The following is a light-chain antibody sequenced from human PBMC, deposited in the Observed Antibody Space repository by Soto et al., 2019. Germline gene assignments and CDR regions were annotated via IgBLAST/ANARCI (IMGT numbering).Light chain of an antibody. CDR3: QSYDNSLSGSGV. Sequence: QLVLTQPPSVSGAPGQRVTMSCTGSSSNIGAGYDVHWYQQLPGTAPKLLIYSNNNRPSGVPERFSGSKSGTAASLAITGLQAEDEADYYCQSYDNSLSGSGVFGGGTKVTVL. J-gene: IGLJ3*02. V-gene: IGLV1-40*01. CDR1: SSNIGAGYD. CDR2: SNN.